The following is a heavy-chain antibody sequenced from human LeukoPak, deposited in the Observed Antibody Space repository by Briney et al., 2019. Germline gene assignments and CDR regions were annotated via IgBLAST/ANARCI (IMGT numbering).Heavy chain of an antibody. CDR1: GFTFSSYE. J-gene: IGHJ4*02. D-gene: IGHD6-19*01. CDR3: AKEGGSSGFPLDY. Sequence: PGGSLRLSCAASGFTFSSYEMNWVRQAPGKGLEWVSYISSSGSTIYYADSVKGRFTISRDNSKNTLYLQMNSLRAEDTAVYYCAKEGGSSGFPLDYWGQGTLVTVSS. V-gene: IGHV3-48*03. CDR2: ISSSGSTI.